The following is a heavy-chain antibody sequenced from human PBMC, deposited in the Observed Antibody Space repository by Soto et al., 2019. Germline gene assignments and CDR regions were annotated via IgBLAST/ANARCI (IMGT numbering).Heavy chain of an antibody. V-gene: IGHV3-21*01. Sequence: GGSLRLSCAASGFSLSDHCLHWVRQAPGKGLEWVSSISSSSSYIYYADSVKGRFTISRDNAKNSLYLQMISLRAEDTAVYYCARGGPEMVVGFDYWGQGTLVTVSS. CDR1: GFSLSDHC. CDR3: ARGGPEMVVGFDY. J-gene: IGHJ4*02. CDR2: ISSSSSYI. D-gene: IGHD2-15*01.